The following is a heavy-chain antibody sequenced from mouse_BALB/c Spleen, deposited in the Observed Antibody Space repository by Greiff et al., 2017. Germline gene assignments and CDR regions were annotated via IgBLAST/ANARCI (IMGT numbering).Heavy chain of an antibody. CDR2: ISSGGST. CDR3: ARGEDYYGGYAMDY. Sequence: EVKLVESGGGLVKPGGSLTLSCAASGFTFSSYAMSWVRQTPEKRLEWVASISSGGSTYYPDSVKGRFTISRDNARNILYLQMSRLRSEDTAMYYCARGEDYYGGYAMDYWGQGTSVTVSS. J-gene: IGHJ4*01. CDR1: GFTFSSYA. D-gene: IGHD1-1*01. V-gene: IGHV5-6-5*01.